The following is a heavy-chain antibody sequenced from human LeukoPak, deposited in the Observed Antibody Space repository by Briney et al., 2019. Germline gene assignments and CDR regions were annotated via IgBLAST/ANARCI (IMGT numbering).Heavy chain of an antibody. D-gene: IGHD3-16*02. CDR1: GGSFSGYY. CDR2: INHSGST. Sequence: SETLSLTCAVYGGSFSGYYWSWIRQPPGKGLEWIGEINHSGSTNYNPSLKSRVTISVDTSKNQFSLKLSSVTAADTAVYYCARGGYDYVWGSYRQYYFDYWGQGTLVTVSP. J-gene: IGHJ4*02. V-gene: IGHV4-34*01. CDR3: ARGGYDYVWGSYRQYYFDY.